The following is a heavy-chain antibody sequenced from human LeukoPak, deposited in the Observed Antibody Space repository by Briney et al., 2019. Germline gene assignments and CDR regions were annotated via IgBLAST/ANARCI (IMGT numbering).Heavy chain of an antibody. D-gene: IGHD2-21*01. J-gene: IGHJ3*02. CDR1: GDSVSSVSYY. CDR3: ARKMWPDDAFDI. V-gene: IGHV4-61*01. CDR2: ISYTGST. Sequence: SETLSLTCTVSGDSVSSVSYYWSWIRQPPGKGLEWLGYISYTGSTTYNPSLRSRVTISVDMSKNQFSLRVTSVTAADTAVYYCARKMWPDDAFDIWGHGTMVTVPS.